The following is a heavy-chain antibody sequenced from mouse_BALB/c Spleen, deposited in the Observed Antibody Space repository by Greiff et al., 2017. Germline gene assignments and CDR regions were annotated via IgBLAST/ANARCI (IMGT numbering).Heavy chain of an antibody. CDR2: ISYSGST. V-gene: IGHV3-2*02. D-gene: IGHD1-2*01. Sequence: VQLKESGPGLVKPSQSLSLTCTVTGYSITSDYAWNWIRQFPGNKLEWMGYISYSGSTSYNPSLKSRISITRDTSKNQFFLQLNSVTTEDTATYYCARGGYGSVYYFDYWGQGTTLTVSS. J-gene: IGHJ2*01. CDR3: ARGGYGSVYYFDY. CDR1: GYSITSDYA.